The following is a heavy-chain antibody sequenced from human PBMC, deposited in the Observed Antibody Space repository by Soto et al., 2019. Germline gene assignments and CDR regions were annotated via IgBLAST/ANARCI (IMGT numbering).Heavy chain of an antibody. CDR1: GFTFSSYA. V-gene: IGHV3-64D*08. J-gene: IGHJ4*02. CDR2: ISSNGGST. CDR3: VKDSIDWLLYGLYFDY. Sequence: PGGSLRLSCSASGFTFSSYAMHWVRQAPGKGLEYVSAISSNGGSTYYADSVKGRFTIPRDNSKNTLYLQMSSLRAEDTAVYYCVKDSIDWLLYGLYFDYWGQGTLVTVSS. D-gene: IGHD3-9*01.